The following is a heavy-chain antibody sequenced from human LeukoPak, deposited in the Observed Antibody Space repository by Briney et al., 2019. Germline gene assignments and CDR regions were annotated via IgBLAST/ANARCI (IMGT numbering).Heavy chain of an antibody. CDR2: ISGTSSYI. CDR1: GFTFTNFG. V-gene: IGHV3-21*04. D-gene: IGHD1-26*01. CDR3: AGSPGVGANDY. J-gene: IGHJ4*02. Sequence: GGSLRLSCTASGFTFTNFGMNWVRQAPGKGLEWVSSISGTSSYIYYADSVKGRFTISRDNAKNSLYLQMNSLRAEDTAVYYCAGSPGVGANDYWGQGTLVTVSS.